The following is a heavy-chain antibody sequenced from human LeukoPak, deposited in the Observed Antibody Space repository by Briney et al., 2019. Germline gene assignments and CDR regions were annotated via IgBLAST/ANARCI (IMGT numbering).Heavy chain of an antibody. D-gene: IGHD5-12*01. Sequence: PSETLSLTCTVSGGSISSSSYYWGWIRQPPGKGLEWIGSIYYSGSTYYNPSLKSRVTISVDTSKNQFSLKLSSVTAADTAVYYCARELVATIRDYWGQGTLVTVSS. CDR1: GGSISSSSYY. CDR3: ARELVATIRDY. J-gene: IGHJ4*02. V-gene: IGHV4-39*01. CDR2: IYYSGST.